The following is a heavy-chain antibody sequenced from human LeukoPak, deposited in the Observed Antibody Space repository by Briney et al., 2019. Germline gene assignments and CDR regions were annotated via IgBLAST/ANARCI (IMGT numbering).Heavy chain of an antibody. CDR1: GFTFSSYW. J-gene: IGHJ4*02. CDR2: INSDGSST. V-gene: IGHV3-74*01. CDR3: ARRVEYYYGSEKVGYFDY. D-gene: IGHD3-10*01. Sequence: PGGSLGLSCAASGFTFSSYWMHWVRQAPGKGLVWVSRINSDGSSTSYADSVKGRFTISRDNAKNTLYLQMNSLRAEDTAVYYCARRVEYYYGSEKVGYFDYWGQGTLVTVSS.